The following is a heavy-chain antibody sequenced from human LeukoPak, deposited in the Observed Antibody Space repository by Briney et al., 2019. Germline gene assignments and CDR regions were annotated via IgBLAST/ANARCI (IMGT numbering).Heavy chain of an antibody. CDR2: ISYDGSNK. V-gene: IGHV3-30*03. Sequence: GGSLRLSCAASGFIFNSYGMHWVRQAPGKGLKWVAFISYDGSNKYYVDSVKGRFTISRDNSKNTLYLQMNSLRAEDTAVYYCTTKAYWGQGTLVTVSS. J-gene: IGHJ4*02. CDR3: TTKAY. CDR1: GFIFNSYG.